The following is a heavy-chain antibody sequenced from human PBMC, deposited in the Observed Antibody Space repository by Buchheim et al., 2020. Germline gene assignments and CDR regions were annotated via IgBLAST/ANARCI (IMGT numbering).Heavy chain of an antibody. CDR1: GFTFRSYW. CDR2: IKQDGSEI. CDR3: ASHFGY. D-gene: IGHD3-10*01. J-gene: IGHJ4*02. Sequence: EVQLVESGGGLVQRGGSLRLSCVASGFTFRSYWMSWVRQAPGKGGGWVDNIKQDGSEIYHVDSVKGRFTISRDNAKNSLYLQMNSLRAEDTAVYYCASHFGYWGQGTL. V-gene: IGHV3-7*01.